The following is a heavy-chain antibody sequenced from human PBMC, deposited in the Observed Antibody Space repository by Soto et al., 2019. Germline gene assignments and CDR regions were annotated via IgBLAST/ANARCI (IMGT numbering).Heavy chain of an antibody. CDR3: ASSPNYYDSSGYNFQH. Sequence: QVQLVQSGAEAKKPGSSVKVSCKASGGTFSSYAISWVRQAPGQGLEWMGGIIPIFGTANYAQKFQGRVTITADESTSTAYIELSSLRSEDTAVYYCASSPNYYDSSGYNFQHWGQGTLVTVSS. CDR1: GGTFSSYA. J-gene: IGHJ1*01. D-gene: IGHD3-22*01. V-gene: IGHV1-69*12. CDR2: IIPIFGTA.